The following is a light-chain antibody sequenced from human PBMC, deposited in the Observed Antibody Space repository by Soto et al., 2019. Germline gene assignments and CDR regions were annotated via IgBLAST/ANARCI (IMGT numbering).Light chain of an antibody. V-gene: IGKV3D-15*01. J-gene: IGKJ5*01. CDR1: QSVSNN. CDR3: QQYNNWPPTT. CDR2: LAS. Sequence: EIVMTQSPATLSVSPGDRATLSCRASQSVSNNLAWYQQKPGQAPRLLVYLASTRATGIPARFSGSGSGTEFTLTISSLQSEDFEIYYCQQYNNWPPTTFGQGTRLEIK.